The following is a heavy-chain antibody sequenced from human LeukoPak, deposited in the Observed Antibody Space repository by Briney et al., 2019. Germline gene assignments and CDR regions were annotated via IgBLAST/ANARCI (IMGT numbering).Heavy chain of an antibody. V-gene: IGHV3-48*02. CDR1: GFTFRSHS. CDR3: VFPYWQDLDH. CDR2: ISSSGSTI. J-gene: IGHJ4*02. D-gene: IGHD2-15*01. Sequence: GGSLRLSCAASGFTFRSHSMQWVRQAPGKGLEWVSHISSSGSTIYYADSVKGRFTISRDNAKESLYLQMSSLSDEDTAVYYCVFPYWQDLDHWGQGTLVTVSS.